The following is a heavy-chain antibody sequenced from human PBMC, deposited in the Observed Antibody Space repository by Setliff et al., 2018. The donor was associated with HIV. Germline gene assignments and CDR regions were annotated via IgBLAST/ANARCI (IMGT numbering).Heavy chain of an antibody. CDR1: GYTFSHYP. V-gene: IGHV1-3*04. CDR2: INTGNGNT. Sequence: ASVKVSCKASGYTFSHYPMHWVRQAPGQRPEWMGWINTGNGNTKYSQRFQDRVTITRDTSADTVYMELSSLRSEDTAVYYCVRDRCNRVACYLYNWFDPWGQGTLVTVSS. D-gene: IGHD3-16*02. CDR3: VRDRCNRVACYLYNWFDP. J-gene: IGHJ5*02.